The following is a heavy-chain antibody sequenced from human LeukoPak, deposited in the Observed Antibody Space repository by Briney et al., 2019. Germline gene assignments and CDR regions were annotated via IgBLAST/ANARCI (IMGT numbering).Heavy chain of an antibody. CDR2: IWYDGSNK. Sequence: QPGRSLRLSCAASGFTFSSYGMHWVRQAPGKGLEWVAVIWYDGSNKYYADSVKGRFTISRDSSKNTLYLQMNSLRAEDTAVYYCAKDDSSGYYSTFDYWGQGTLVTVSS. D-gene: IGHD3-22*01. V-gene: IGHV3-33*06. J-gene: IGHJ4*02. CDR3: AKDDSSGYYSTFDY. CDR1: GFTFSSYG.